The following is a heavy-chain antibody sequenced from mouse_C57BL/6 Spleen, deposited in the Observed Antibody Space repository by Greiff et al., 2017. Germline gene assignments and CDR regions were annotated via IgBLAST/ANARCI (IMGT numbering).Heavy chain of an antibody. Sequence: EVQGVESGGDLVKPGGSLKLSCAASGFTFSSYGMSWVRQTPDKRLEWVATISSGGSYTYYPDSVKGRFTISRDNAKNTLYLQMSSLKSEDTAMYYCARQTDTLIYYGNYGDAMDYWGQGTSVTVSS. CDR1: GFTFSSYG. D-gene: IGHD2-1*01. CDR3: ARQTDTLIYYGNYGDAMDY. V-gene: IGHV5-6*01. CDR2: ISSGGSYT. J-gene: IGHJ4*01.